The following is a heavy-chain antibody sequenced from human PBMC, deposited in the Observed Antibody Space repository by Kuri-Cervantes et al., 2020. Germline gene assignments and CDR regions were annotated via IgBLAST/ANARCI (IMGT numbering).Heavy chain of an antibody. CDR1: GGSISSYYW. CDR3: ARSSTGNWFDP. V-gene: IGHV2-26*01. CDR2: IFSNDEK. D-gene: IGHD4-17*01. J-gene: IGHJ5*02. Sequence: ETLSLTCTVSGGSISSYYWSWIRQPPGKALEWLAHIFSNDEKSYSTSLKSRLTISKDTSKSQVVLTMTNMDPVDTATYYCARSSTGNWFDPWGQGTLVTVSS.